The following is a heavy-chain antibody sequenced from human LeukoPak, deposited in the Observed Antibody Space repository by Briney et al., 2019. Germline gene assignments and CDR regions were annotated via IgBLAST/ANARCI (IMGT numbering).Heavy chain of an antibody. D-gene: IGHD6-13*01. V-gene: IGHV4-31*03. J-gene: IGHJ6*02. Sequence: TSETLSLTCTVSGGSISSGGYYWTWIRQHPGKGLEWIGYIYYSGSTYYNPSLKSRVTLSIDTSENQFSLKLSAVTAADTAVYYCARGLGTGYSNYYGMDVWGQGTTVTVSS. CDR1: GGSISSGGYY. CDR3: ARGLGTGYSNYYGMDV. CDR2: IYYSGST.